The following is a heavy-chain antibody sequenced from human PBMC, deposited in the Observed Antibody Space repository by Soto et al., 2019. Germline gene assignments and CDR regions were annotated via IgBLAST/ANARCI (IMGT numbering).Heavy chain of an antibody. D-gene: IGHD2-15*01. CDR3: ARVASCSGGSCYRPLNYGMHV. V-gene: IGHV4-59*01. CDR2: IYYSGST. Sequence: SETLSLTCTVSGGSISSYYWSWIRQPPGKGLEWIGYIYYSGSTNYNPSLKSRVTISVDTSKNQFSLKLSSVTAADTAVYYCARVASCSGGSCYRPLNYGMHVWRHGTTAKVSS. CDR1: GGSISSYY. J-gene: IGHJ6*02.